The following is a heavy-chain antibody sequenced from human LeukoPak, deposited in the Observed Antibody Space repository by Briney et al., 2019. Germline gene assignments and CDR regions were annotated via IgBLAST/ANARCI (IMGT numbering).Heavy chain of an antibody. D-gene: IGHD6-13*01. CDR2: ISYDGSNK. J-gene: IGHJ4*02. CDR3: ARTLPYSSSWYSIDY. CDR1: GFTFSSYA. V-gene: IGHV3-30*04. Sequence: GGSLRLSCAASGFTFSSYAMHWVRQAPGKGLEWVAVISYDGSNKYYADSVKGRFTISRDNSKNTLYLQMNSLRAEDTAVYYCARTLPYSSSWYSIDYWGQGTLVTVSS.